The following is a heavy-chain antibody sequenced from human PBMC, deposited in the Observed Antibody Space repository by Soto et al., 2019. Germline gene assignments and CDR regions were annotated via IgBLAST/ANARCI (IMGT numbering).Heavy chain of an antibody. V-gene: IGHV4-4*07. CDR2: IYTSGST. D-gene: IGHD3-16*02. Sequence: SETLSLTCTVSGGSISSYYWSWIRQPAGKGLEWIGRIYTSGSTNYNPPLKSRVTMSVDTSKNQFSLKLSSVTAADTAVYYCAREYDYVWGSYRLGYYYGMDVWGQGTTVTVSS. CDR1: GGSISSYY. J-gene: IGHJ6*02. CDR3: AREYDYVWGSYRLGYYYGMDV.